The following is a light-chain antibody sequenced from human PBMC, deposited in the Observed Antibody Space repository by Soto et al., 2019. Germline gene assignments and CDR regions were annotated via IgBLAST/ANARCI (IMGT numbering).Light chain of an antibody. V-gene: IGKV3-20*01. CDR3: QRYGWSRWT. J-gene: IGKJ1*01. CDR1: QSVSSTY. Sequence: EIVLTQSPGTLSLSPGERATLSCRASQSVSSTYLAWYQHKPGQAPRLLIYAASSRATGIPDRFSGRGSGTDFTLTISRLEPEDFALYYCQRYGWSRWTFGQGTKVEIK. CDR2: AAS.